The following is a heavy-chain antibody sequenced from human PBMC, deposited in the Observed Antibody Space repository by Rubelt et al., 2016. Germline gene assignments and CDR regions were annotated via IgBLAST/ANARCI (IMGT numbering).Heavy chain of an antibody. D-gene: IGHD6-13*01. Sequence: QITLKESGPTLVKPTQTLTLTCTFSGFSLSTSGVGVGWIRQPPGKALAWLALIYWDDDKRHSPSLKSSLTITKDTSKNHVVLTMTNRDPVDTATYSGASRGGYSSSYWFDPWGQGTLVTVSS. CDR3: ASRGGYSSSYWFDP. V-gene: IGHV2-5*02. CDR2: IYWDDDK. J-gene: IGHJ5*02. CDR1: GFSLSTSGVG.